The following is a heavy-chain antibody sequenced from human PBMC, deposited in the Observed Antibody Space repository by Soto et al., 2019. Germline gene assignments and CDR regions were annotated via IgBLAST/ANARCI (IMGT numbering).Heavy chain of an antibody. V-gene: IGHV3-48*02. D-gene: IGHD6-19*01. CDR2: ISSSSSTI. CDR1: GFTFSSYS. Sequence: GGSLRLSCAASGFTFSSYSMNWVRQAPGKGLEWVSYISSSSSTIYYADSVKGRFTISRDNAKNSLYLQMNSLRDEDTAVYYCARDWKSAGTSAHFDYWGQGTLVTVSS. CDR3: ARDWKSAGTSAHFDY. J-gene: IGHJ4*02.